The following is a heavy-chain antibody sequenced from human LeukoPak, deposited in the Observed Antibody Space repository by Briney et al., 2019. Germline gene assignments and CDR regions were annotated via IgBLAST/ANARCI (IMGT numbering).Heavy chain of an antibody. V-gene: IGHV3-7*03. CDR2: IKEDGSEK. CDR1: GFSFSGYW. J-gene: IGHJ4*02. CDR3: ARRGSTDY. D-gene: IGHD2/OR15-2a*01. Sequence: GGSLRLSCAASGFSFSGYWMTWVRQAPGKGLEWVANIKEDGSEKYYADFVKGRFTISRDNAKNSLDLQMDSLRAEDTAVYYCARRGSTDYWGQGTLVTVSS.